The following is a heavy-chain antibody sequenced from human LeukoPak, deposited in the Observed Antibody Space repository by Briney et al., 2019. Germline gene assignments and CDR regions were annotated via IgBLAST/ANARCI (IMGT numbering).Heavy chain of an antibody. CDR1: GFTFSSYG. CDR3: AKSVAIYFYYGLDV. CDR2: IWYDGSNK. Sequence: GGSLRLSCAASGFTFSSYGMHWVRQAPGKGLEWVAVIWYDGSNKYYADSVKGRFTISRDNSKNTLYLQMNSLRAEDTAPYYCAKSVAIYFYYGLDVWGQGTTVTVSS. V-gene: IGHV3-33*06. D-gene: IGHD3-3*01. J-gene: IGHJ6*02.